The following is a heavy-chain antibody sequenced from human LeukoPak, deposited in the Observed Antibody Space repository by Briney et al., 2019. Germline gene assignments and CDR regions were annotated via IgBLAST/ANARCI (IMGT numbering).Heavy chain of an antibody. J-gene: IGHJ4*02. CDR1: GYTFTGYS. V-gene: IGHV1-2*06. CDR2: VNPNSGGT. CDR3: ARVDGEGGY. D-gene: IGHD3-10*01. Sequence: GASVKVSCKASGYTFTGYSMHWVRLAPGQGREWMGRVNPNSGGTNYAQKFQGRVTMTRDTSISTAYMELIRLTSDDTAVYYCARVDGEGGYWGQGTLVTVSS.